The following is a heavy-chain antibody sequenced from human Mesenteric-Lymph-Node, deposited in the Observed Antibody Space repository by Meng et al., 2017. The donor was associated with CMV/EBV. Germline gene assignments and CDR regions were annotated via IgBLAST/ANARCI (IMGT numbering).Heavy chain of an antibody. Sequence: SETLSLTCTVSGDSVSSGSYYWNWIRQPPGKGLEWIGYIYYSGSTNYNPSLKSRVTISVDTSKNQFSLKLTSVTAADTAVYYCARNSPTRYCTSTSCYYFDYWGQGTLVTVSS. V-gene: IGHV4-61*01. J-gene: IGHJ4*02. CDR2: IYYSGST. D-gene: IGHD2-2*01. CDR3: ARNSPTRYCTSTSCYYFDY. CDR1: GDSVSSGSYY.